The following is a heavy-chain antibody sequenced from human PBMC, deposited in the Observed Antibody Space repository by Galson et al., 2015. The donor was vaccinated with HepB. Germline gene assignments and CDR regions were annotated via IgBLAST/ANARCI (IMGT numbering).Heavy chain of an antibody. V-gene: IGHV1-46*04. J-gene: IGHJ4*02. CDR2: INPSGGST. D-gene: IGHD3-10*01. CDR1: GYTFTSYY. Sequence: SCKASGYTFTSYYMHWVRQAPGQGLEWMGIINPSGGSTSYAQKLQGRVTMTRDTYTSTVDMELSSLRSEDTAVYYCARGGESGNYFDYWGQGTLVTVSS. CDR3: ARGGESGNYFDY.